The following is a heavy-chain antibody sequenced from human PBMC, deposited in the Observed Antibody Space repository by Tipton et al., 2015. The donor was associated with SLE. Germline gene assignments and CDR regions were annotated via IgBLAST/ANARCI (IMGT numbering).Heavy chain of an antibody. D-gene: IGHD5-24*01. J-gene: IGHJ3*02. V-gene: IGHV4-61*02. CDR1: GGSISSGSYY. CDR3: ARGGRDGYRGGAFDI. CDR2: IYTSGST. Sequence: TLSLTCTVSGGSISSGSYYWSWIRQPAGKGLEWIGRIYTSGSTNYNPSLKSRVTISVDTSKNHFSLKLSSVTAADTAAYYCARGGRDGYRGGAFDIWGQGTMVTVSS.